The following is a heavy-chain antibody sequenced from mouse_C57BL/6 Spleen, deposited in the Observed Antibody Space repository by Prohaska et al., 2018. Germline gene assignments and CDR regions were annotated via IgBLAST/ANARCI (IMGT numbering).Heavy chain of an antibody. V-gene: IGHV1-59*01. CDR3: ARDYYGSSPLDY. CDR2: IDPSDSYT. J-gene: IGHJ2*01. Sequence: GTSVKLSCKASGYTFTSYWMHWVKQRPGQGLEWIGVIDPSDSYTNYNQKFKGKATLTVDTSSSTAYMQLSSLTSEDSAVYYCARDYYGSSPLDYWGQGTTLTVSS. D-gene: IGHD1-1*01. CDR1: GYTFTSYW.